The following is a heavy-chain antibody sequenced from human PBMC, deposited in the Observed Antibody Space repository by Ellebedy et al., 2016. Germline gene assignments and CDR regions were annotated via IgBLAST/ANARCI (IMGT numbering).Heavy chain of an antibody. CDR2: IKQDGSEK. CDR1: GFTFSSYW. V-gene: IGHV3-7*01. Sequence: GGSLRLSCAASGFTFSSYWMSWVRQAPGKGLEWVANIKQDGSEKYYVDSVKGRFTISRDNAKNSLYLQMNSLRAGDTAVYYCARDRGVLWFDPWGQGTLVTVSS. D-gene: IGHD3-10*01. J-gene: IGHJ5*02. CDR3: ARDRGVLWFDP.